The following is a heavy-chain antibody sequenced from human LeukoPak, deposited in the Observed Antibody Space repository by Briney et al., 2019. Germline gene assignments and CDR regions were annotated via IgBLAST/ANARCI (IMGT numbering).Heavy chain of an antibody. J-gene: IGHJ4*02. CDR1: GFTFRTYA. V-gene: IGHV3-64*01. Sequence: GGSLRLSCAASGFTFRTYAMHWVRQAPGKGLEYVSAMSSSGGSTYYANSVKGRFTISRENSKNMVYLQMNSLRGDDTAIYYCARNQGFDYWGPGTLVTVSS. CDR2: MSSSGGST. CDR3: ARNQGFDY.